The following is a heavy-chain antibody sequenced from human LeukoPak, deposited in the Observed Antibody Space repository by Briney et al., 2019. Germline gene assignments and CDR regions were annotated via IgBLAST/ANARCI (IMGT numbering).Heavy chain of an antibody. V-gene: IGHV4-61*01. CDR2: IYYSGST. J-gene: IGHJ6*03. CDR1: GGSISSSNYY. CDR3: ARDARDTAMASGQSSGGMHYYYYMDV. Sequence: PSETLSLTCIVSGGSISSSNYYWGWIRQSPGKGLEWIGYIYYSGSTNYNPPLKSRVTISVDTSKNQFSLKLSSVTAADTAVYYCARDARDTAMASGQSSGGMHYYYYMDVWGKGTTVTISS. D-gene: IGHD5-18*01.